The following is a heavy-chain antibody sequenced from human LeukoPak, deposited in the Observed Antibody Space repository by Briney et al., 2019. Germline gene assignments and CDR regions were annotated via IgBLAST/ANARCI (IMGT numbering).Heavy chain of an antibody. J-gene: IGHJ2*01. Sequence: PGASLRLSCAASGFTFSSYAVSWVRQAPGKGLEWVSAISVSGGNTYYADSVKGRFTLSRDNSKNTLYLQMNSLRAEDTAVYYCAKESGYSFSDGTYWYFDLWGRGTLVAVSS. V-gene: IGHV3-23*01. CDR2: ISVSGGNT. CDR1: GFTFSSYA. CDR3: AKESGYSFSDGTYWYFDL. D-gene: IGHD5-18*01.